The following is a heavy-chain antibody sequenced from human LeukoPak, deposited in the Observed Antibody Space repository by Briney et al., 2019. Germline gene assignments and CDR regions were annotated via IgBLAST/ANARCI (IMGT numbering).Heavy chain of an antibody. J-gene: IGHJ4*02. CDR2: ISGSGDNT. CDR3: AKARSAWYLFDY. Sequence: GGSLRLSCAASGFTFSTYAMSWVRKAPGKGLERVSAISGSGDNTKYADSVKGRFAISRDNSKTTLYLQMNSLRAEDSAIYYCAKARSAWYLFDYWGQGTPVTVSS. D-gene: IGHD6-19*01. CDR1: GFTFSTYA. V-gene: IGHV3-23*01.